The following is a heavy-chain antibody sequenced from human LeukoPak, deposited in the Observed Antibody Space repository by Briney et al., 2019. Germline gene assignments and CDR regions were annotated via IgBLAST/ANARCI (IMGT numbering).Heavy chain of an antibody. CDR2: INHSGST. J-gene: IGHJ4*02. Sequence: SETLSLTCAVYGGSFSGYYWSWIRQPPGKGLEWIGEINHSGSTNYNPSLKSRVTISVDTSKNQFSLKLSSVTAADTAVYYCARARGYFDYWGQGTLVTVSS. CDR3: ARARGYFDY. D-gene: IGHD3-10*01. CDR1: GGSFSGYY. V-gene: IGHV4-34*01.